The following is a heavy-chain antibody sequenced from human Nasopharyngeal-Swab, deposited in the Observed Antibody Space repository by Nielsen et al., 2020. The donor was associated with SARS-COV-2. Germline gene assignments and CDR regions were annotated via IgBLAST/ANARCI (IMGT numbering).Heavy chain of an antibody. Sequence: VRQMPGKGLGWMGIICPGDSDTRYSPSFQGQVTISADKSISTAYLQWSSLKASDTAMYYCARQGDIVVVPAASALDYWGQGTLVTVSS. V-gene: IGHV5-51*01. D-gene: IGHD2-2*01. J-gene: IGHJ4*02. CDR2: ICPGDSDT. CDR3: ARQGDIVVVPAASALDY.